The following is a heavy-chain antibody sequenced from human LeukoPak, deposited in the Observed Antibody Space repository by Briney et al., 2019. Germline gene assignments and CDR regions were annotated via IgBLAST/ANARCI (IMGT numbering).Heavy chain of an antibody. CDR1: GGSFSGYY. J-gene: IGHJ4*02. V-gene: IGHV4-34*01. Sequence: PSETLSLTCAVYGGSFSGYYWSWIRQPPGKGLEWIGEMYLSGTTHSNPSVKSRVTISIDESKNQFFLNLSSVTAADTAVYYCAGLVGRYSSGLYYYYFDYWGQGTLVTVSS. CDR3: AGLVGRYSSGLYYYYFDY. CDR2: MYLSGTT. D-gene: IGHD3-22*01.